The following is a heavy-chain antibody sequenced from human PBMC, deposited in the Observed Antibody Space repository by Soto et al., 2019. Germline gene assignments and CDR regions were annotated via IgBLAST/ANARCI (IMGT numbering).Heavy chain of an antibody. CDR3: AKGGEGYCSGTSCLYHMDA. V-gene: IGHV3-23*01. CDR1: GFTFSSYV. D-gene: IGHD2-15*01. Sequence: EVQLLESGGGLVQPGGSRRLSCAASGFTFSSYVMSWVRQAPGKGLEWVSTISDSGSTYYADSVKGRFTISRDISKNTLYVQMSSLRAEDTAVYYCAKGGEGYCSGTSCLYHMDAWGKGTTVTVSS. J-gene: IGHJ6*03. CDR2: ISDSGST.